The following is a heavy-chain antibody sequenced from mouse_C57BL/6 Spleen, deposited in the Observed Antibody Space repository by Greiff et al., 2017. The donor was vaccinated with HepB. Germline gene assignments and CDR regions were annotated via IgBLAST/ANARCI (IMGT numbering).Heavy chain of an antibody. CDR3: ARPSSGYSAWFAY. V-gene: IGHV1-64*01. CDR1: GYTFTSYW. Sequence: QVHVKQPGAELVMPGASVKLSCKASGYTFTSYWMHWVKQRPGQGLEWIGMIHPNSGSTNYNEKFKSKATLTVDKSSSTAYMQLSSLTSEDSAVYYCARPSSGYSAWFAYWGQGTLVTVSA. J-gene: IGHJ3*01. CDR2: IHPNSGST. D-gene: IGHD3-2*02.